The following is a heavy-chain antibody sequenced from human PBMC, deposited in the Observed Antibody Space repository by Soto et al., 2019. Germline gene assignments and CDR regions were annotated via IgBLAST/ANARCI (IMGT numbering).Heavy chain of an antibody. V-gene: IGHV3-33*01. D-gene: IGHD3-3*01. Sequence: GGSLRLSCAASGFTFSSYGMHWVRQAPGKGLEWVAVIWYDGSNKYYADSVKGRFTISRDNSKNTLYLQMNSLRAEDTAVYYCARDRDFWSGYNGMDVWGQGTTVTVSS. CDR2: IWYDGSNK. CDR3: ARDRDFWSGYNGMDV. J-gene: IGHJ6*02. CDR1: GFTFSSYG.